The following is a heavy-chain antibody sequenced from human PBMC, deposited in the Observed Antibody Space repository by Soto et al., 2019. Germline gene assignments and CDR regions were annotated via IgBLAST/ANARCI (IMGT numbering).Heavy chain of an antibody. CDR3: ARDLMDYDSSQLIYYFYGMDV. V-gene: IGHV3-48*04. D-gene: IGHD3-22*01. CDR2: ISSSSSTI. CDR1: GFTFSSYS. J-gene: IGHJ6*02. Sequence: GGSLRLSCAASGFTFSSYSMNWVRQAPGKGLEWVSYISSSSSTIYYADSVKGRFTISRDNAKNSLYLQMNSLRAEDTAVYCCARDLMDYDSSQLIYYFYGMDVWGQGTTVTVSS.